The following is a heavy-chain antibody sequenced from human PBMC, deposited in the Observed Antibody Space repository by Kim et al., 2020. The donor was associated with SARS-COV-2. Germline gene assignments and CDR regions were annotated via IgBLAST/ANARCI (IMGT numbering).Heavy chain of an antibody. D-gene: IGHD3-16*01. CDR3: LGGFYFDY. CDR2: NGKT. V-gene: IGHV1-3*01. Sequence: NGKTIYRQKFQGRVTYTTDTSASTAYMELSLLRTEDSAVYYCLGGFYFDYWGQGTLVTVSS. J-gene: IGHJ4*02.